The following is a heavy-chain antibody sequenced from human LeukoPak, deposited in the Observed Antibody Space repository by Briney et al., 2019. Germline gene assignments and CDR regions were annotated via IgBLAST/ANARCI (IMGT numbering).Heavy chain of an antibody. CDR3: AMYSSGWYDAFDI. Sequence: GGSLRLSCVASGFTFSDYWMSWVRQAPGKGLEWVANIKQDGSQTQYVDSVKGRFTISRDNAKNSLYLQMNSLRAEDTAVYYCAMYSSGWYDAFDIWGQGTMVTVSS. D-gene: IGHD6-19*01. CDR2: IKQDGSQT. CDR1: GFTFSDYW. J-gene: IGHJ3*02. V-gene: IGHV3-7*01.